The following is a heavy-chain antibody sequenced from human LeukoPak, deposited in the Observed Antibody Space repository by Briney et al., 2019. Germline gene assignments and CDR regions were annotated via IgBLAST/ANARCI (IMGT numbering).Heavy chain of an antibody. CDR2: IIPILGIA. CDR1: GGTFSSYA. V-gene: IGHV1-69*04. Sequence: SVKVSCKASGGTFSSYAISWVRQAPGQGLEWMGRIIPILGIANYAQKFQGRVTITADKSTSTAYMELSSLRSEDTAVYYCARSRFLEWLWDVYNWFDPWGQGTLVTVSS. CDR3: ARSRFLEWLWDVYNWFDP. J-gene: IGHJ5*02. D-gene: IGHD3-3*01.